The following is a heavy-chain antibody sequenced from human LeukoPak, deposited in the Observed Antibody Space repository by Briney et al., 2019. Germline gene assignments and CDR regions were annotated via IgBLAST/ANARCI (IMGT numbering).Heavy chain of an antibody. CDR3: ASMGNSSSWYVYHYMDV. J-gene: IGHJ6*03. Sequence: LGGSLRLSCAASGFTLSSYAMSWVRQAPGKGLEWVSAISGSGGSTYYADSVKGRFTISRDNSKNTLYLQMNSLRAEDTAVYYCASMGNSSSWYVYHYMDVWGKGTTVTVSS. V-gene: IGHV3-23*01. CDR2: ISGSGGST. CDR1: GFTLSSYA. D-gene: IGHD6-13*01.